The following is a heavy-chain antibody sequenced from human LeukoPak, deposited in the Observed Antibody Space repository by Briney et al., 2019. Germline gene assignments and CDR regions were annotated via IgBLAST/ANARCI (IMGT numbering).Heavy chain of an antibody. V-gene: IGHV4-39*01. CDR3: ARRAVAGTGAFDI. CDR2: IYYSGKT. CDR1: GGSINSSDHY. Sequence: PSETLSLTCTLSGGSINSSDHYWGWIRQPPGKGLEWIGSIYYSGKTYYNPPLKSRVTISVDTSKNQFSLKLTSVTAPDTTVYYCARRAVAGTGAFDIWGQGTKVAVSS. J-gene: IGHJ3*02. D-gene: IGHD6-19*01.